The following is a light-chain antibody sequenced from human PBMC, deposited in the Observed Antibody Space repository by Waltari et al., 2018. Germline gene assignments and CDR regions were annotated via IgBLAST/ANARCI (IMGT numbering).Light chain of an antibody. Sequence: DIVMTQSPDSLAVSLGEGATVNRKSSQTVFYSSTNKNYLAWYQQKPGQPPKLLLYWASTREAGVPDRCSGSGSETDFTLTISSLQAEDVAVYYCQQYYSTPPTFGQGTKLEI. V-gene: IGKV4-1*01. CDR3: QQYYSTPPT. CDR1: QTVFYSSTNKNY. J-gene: IGKJ2*01. CDR2: WAS.